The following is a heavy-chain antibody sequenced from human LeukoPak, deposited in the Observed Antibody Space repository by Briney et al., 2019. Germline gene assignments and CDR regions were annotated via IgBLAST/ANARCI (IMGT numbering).Heavy chain of an antibody. CDR3: ARKGSSWYNAFDI. D-gene: IGHD6-13*01. V-gene: IGHV3-74*01. CDR2: INSDGSST. Sequence: GGSLRLSCAASGFIFSNYWMHWVRHAPGKGLVWVSRINSDGSSTTYADSVKGRFTISRDNAKNTLYLQMNSLRAEDTAVYYCARKGSSWYNAFDIWGQGTMVTVSS. CDR1: GFIFSNYW. J-gene: IGHJ3*02.